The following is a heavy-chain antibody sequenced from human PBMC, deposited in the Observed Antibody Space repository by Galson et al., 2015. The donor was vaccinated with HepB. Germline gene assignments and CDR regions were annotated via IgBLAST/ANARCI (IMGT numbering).Heavy chain of an antibody. CDR1: GFTFSSYG. Sequence: SLRLSCAASGFTFSSYGMHWVRQAPGKGLEWVAVISYDGSNKYYADSVKGRFTISRDNSKNSLYLQMNSLRAEDTAVYYCARHSIPEGVGATGGYDAFDIWGQGTMVTVSS. CDR3: ARHSIPEGVGATGGYDAFDI. J-gene: IGHJ3*02. V-gene: IGHV3-30*03. D-gene: IGHD1-26*01. CDR2: ISYDGSNK.